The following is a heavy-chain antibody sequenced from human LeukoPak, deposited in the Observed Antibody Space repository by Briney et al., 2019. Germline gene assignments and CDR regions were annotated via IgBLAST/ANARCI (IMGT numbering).Heavy chain of an antibody. J-gene: IGHJ4*02. CDR3: ARRKGCSSTSCPPDY. V-gene: IGHV5-51*01. CDR1: GCSFPTYW. CDR2: IYPGDSDT. D-gene: IGHD2-2*01. Sequence: GESLKISCKGSGCSFPTYWIGWVRQMPGKGLEWMGIIYPGDSDTRYSPSFQGQVTISADKSISTAYLQWSSLKASDTAMYYCARRKGCSSTSCPPDYWGQGTMVTVSS.